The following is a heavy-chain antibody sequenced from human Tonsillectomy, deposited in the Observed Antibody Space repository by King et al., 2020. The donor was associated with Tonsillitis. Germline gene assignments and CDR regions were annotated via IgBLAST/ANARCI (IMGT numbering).Heavy chain of an antibody. D-gene: IGHD4-17*01. CDR1: GFSFSNYW. CDR2: IKHDGSVT. CDR3: ARVGDYMDAFDI. Sequence: VQLVESGGGLVQPGGSLRLSCAGSGFSFSNYWMNWVRQAPGKGLEWVANIKHDGSVTYYVDSVKGRFTISRDNANNLLYLQMNSLRAEDAAVYYCARVGDYMDAFDIWGQGTMVTVSS. V-gene: IGHV3-7*03. J-gene: IGHJ3*02.